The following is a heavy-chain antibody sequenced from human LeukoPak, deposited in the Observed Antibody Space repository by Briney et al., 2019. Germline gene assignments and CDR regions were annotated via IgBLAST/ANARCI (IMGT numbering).Heavy chain of an antibody. J-gene: IGHJ4*02. V-gene: IGHV1-18*01. CDR2: ISAYNGNT. CDR3: ARDPTDLVDTARFDY. D-gene: IGHD5-18*01. Sequence: ASVKVSCKASNYPFTRYGISWVRQAPGQGLEWMGWISAYNGNTNYAQKLQGRVTMTTDTSTSTAYMELRSLRSDDTAVYYCARDPTDLVDTARFDYWGQGTLVTVSS. CDR1: NYPFTRYG.